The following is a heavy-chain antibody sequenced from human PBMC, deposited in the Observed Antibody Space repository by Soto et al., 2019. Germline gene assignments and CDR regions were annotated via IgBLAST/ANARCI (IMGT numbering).Heavy chain of an antibody. CDR3: ARRPSSGHFDY. V-gene: IGHV1-69*13. D-gene: IGHD6-19*01. CDR1: GGTSSIYA. J-gene: IGHJ4*02. CDR2: IIPIFGTA. Sequence: SVKVSCKASGGTSSIYAISWVLQAPGQGLEWMGGIIPIFGTANYAQKFQGRVTITADESTSTAYMELSSLRSEDTAVYYCARRPSSGHFDYWGQGTLVTVSS.